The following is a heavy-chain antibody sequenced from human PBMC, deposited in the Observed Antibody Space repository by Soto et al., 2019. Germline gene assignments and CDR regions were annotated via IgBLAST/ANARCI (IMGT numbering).Heavy chain of an antibody. Sequence: VELVETGGGLVQPGGSLRLSCVASGFTLGSYWMHWVRQAPGKGLVWVSRLSGDGTGTRYADFVKGRFTISGDNAKNTLFLDMNSLGVDDTAVYYCARGGSGGSFDQWGRGTLVTVSS. D-gene: IGHD2-15*01. V-gene: IGHV3-74*01. J-gene: IGHJ4*02. CDR2: LSGDGTGT. CDR3: ARGGSGGSFDQ. CDR1: GFTLGSYW.